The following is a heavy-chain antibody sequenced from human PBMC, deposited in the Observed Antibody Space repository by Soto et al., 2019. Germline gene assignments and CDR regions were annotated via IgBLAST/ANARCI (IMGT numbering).Heavy chain of an antibody. Sequence: PSETLALTVSVSGGSISRYYWSWIRQPPGKGLEWIGYIHNSGSTYYNPSLKSRLTISSDMSKNQFSLRLNSVTAADTDLYFCARGEVRGPFDIWGQGTKVTVSS. CDR2: IHNSGST. CDR3: ARGEVRGPFDI. CDR1: GGSISRYY. J-gene: IGHJ3*02. D-gene: IGHD3-10*01. V-gene: IGHV4-4*09.